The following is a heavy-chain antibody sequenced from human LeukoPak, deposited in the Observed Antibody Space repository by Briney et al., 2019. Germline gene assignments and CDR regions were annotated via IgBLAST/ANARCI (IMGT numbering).Heavy chain of an antibody. CDR2: IYYSGST. D-gene: IGHD1-26*01. Sequence: PSETLSLTCTVSGGSISSSYYWGWIRQPPGKGLEWIGSIYYSGSTYYNPSLKSRVTISVDTSKNQFSLKLSSVTAADTAVYYCASEGGGDAFDIWGQGTMVTVSS. V-gene: IGHV4-39*01. CDR3: ASEGGGDAFDI. CDR1: GGSISSSYY. J-gene: IGHJ3*02.